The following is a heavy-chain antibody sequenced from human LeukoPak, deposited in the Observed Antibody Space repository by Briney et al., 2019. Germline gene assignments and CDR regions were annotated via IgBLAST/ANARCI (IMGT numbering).Heavy chain of an antibody. D-gene: IGHD3-3*01. Sequence: PSETLSLTCTVSGGSISSYYRSWIRQPAGKGLEWIGRIYTSGSTNYNPSLKSRVTMSVDTSKNQFSLKLSSVTAADTAVYYCARDRHDFWSGHYYGMDVWGQGTTVTVSS. J-gene: IGHJ6*02. CDR2: IYTSGST. CDR1: GGSISSYY. CDR3: ARDRHDFWSGHYYGMDV. V-gene: IGHV4-4*07.